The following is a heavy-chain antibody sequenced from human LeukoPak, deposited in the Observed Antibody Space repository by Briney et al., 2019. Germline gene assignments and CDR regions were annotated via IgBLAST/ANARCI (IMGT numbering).Heavy chain of an antibody. CDR3: ARNSGSYYIPGDY. D-gene: IGHD1-26*01. V-gene: IGHV3-53*01. CDR1: WFTFSNNY. J-gene: IGHJ4*02. Sequence: GGSLRLSCTASWFTFSNNYMSWGRQAPGKGLEWVSLIYSDGSTYYGDSVKTRFTIPRENSKNTPYLQMNSLRAEDTAVYYCARNSGSYYIPGDYWGEGTLVTVSS. CDR2: IYSDGST.